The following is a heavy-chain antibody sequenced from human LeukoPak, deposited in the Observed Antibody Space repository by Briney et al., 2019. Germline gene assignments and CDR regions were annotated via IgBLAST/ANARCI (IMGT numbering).Heavy chain of an antibody. D-gene: IGHD6-19*01. Sequence: GRSLRLSCAASGFTFSSYGMHWVRQAPGKGLEWVAVIWYDGSNKYYADSVKGRFTISRDNAKNSLYLQMNSLRAEDTAVYYCARDGFGYSSGWYSTDYWGQGTLVTVSS. CDR1: GFTFSSYG. CDR2: IWYDGSNK. CDR3: ARDGFGYSSGWYSTDY. J-gene: IGHJ4*02. V-gene: IGHV3-33*01.